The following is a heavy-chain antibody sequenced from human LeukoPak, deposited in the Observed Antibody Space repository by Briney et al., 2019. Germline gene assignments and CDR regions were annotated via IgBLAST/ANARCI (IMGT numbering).Heavy chain of an antibody. Sequence: SETLSLTCTVSGGSISSGSYYWSWIRQPAGKGLGWIGRIYTSGSTNYNPSLKSRVTISVDTSKNQFSLKLSSVTAADTAVYYCAREAVGGSGSYSVDPWGQGTLVTVSS. CDR1: GGSISSGSYY. CDR2: IYTSGST. V-gene: IGHV4-61*02. CDR3: AREAVGGSGSYSVDP. D-gene: IGHD3-10*01. J-gene: IGHJ5*02.